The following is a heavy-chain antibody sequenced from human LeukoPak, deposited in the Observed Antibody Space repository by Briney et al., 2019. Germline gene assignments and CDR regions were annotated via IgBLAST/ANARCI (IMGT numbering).Heavy chain of an antibody. CDR3: ARHAFQPYYDFWSGFPTPTFDP. D-gene: IGHD3-3*01. V-gene: IGHV4-4*09. J-gene: IGHJ5*02. CDR1: GVSISSYY. Sequence: PSETLSLTCTVSGVSISSYYWSWLRQPPGKGLEGLGYIYTSGSTNYNPSLKSRVTISVDTSKNQFSLKLSSVTAADTAVYYCARHAFQPYYDFWSGFPTPTFDPWGQGALVTVSS. CDR2: IYTSGST.